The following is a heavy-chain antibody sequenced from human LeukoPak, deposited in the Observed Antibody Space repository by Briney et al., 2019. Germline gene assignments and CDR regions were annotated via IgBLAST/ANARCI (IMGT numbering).Heavy chain of an antibody. Sequence: SSETRSLTCAVYGGSFSGYYWSWIRQPPGKGLEWIGEINHSGSTNYNPSLKSRATIFVDTSQSQFSLRLSSVTAADTAVYYYARHGNIVLEPVASKAFDIWGQGTMVTVST. CDR3: ARHGNIVLEPVASKAFDI. D-gene: IGHD2-2*01. V-gene: IGHV4-34*01. J-gene: IGHJ3*02. CDR2: INHSGST. CDR1: GGSFSGYY.